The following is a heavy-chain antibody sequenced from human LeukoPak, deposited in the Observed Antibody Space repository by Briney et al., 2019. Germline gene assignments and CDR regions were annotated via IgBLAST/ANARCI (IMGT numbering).Heavy chain of an antibody. J-gene: IGHJ4*02. D-gene: IGHD6-19*01. CDR3: ARDQHSSNWRYSSGYYFDY. V-gene: IGHV3-33*01. CDR2: IWYDGSNK. Sequence: QSGGSLRLSCAASGFTFSSYGMHWVRQAPGKGLEWVAVIWYDGSNKYYADSVKGRLTISRDNSKNTLYLQMKSLRAEDTAVYYCARDQHSSNWRYSSGYYFDYWGQGTLVTVSS. CDR1: GFTFSSYG.